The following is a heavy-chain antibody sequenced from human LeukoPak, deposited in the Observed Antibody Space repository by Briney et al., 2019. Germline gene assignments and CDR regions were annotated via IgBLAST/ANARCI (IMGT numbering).Heavy chain of an antibody. J-gene: IGHJ5*02. CDR3: ARAWDR. Sequence: GGSLSLSCAASGFSFNTYWMHWVRLAPGKGLAWVSGIKTDRSTAAYADSVKGRFTISRDNAKNTLYLQMNSLRAEDTGLYYCARAWDRWGQGTLVTVSS. CDR2: IKTDRSTA. V-gene: IGHV3-74*01. CDR1: GFSFNTYW.